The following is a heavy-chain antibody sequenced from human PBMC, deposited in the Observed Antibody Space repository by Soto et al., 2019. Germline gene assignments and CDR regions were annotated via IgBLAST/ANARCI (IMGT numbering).Heavy chain of an antibody. D-gene: IGHD4-17*01. CDR1: GGSISSYY. CDR2: IYYSGST. CDR3: ARGDYGDLNNWFDP. V-gene: IGHV4-59*01. Sequence: PSETLSLTCTVSGGSISSYYWSWIRQPPGKGLEWIGYIYYSGSTSYNPSLKSRVTISVDTSKNQFSLKLSSVTAADTAVYYCARGDYGDLNNWFDPWGQGTLVTVSS. J-gene: IGHJ5*02.